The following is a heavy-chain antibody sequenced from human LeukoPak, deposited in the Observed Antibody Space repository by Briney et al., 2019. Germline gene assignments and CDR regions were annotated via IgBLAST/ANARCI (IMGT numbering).Heavy chain of an antibody. V-gene: IGHV1-2*02. CDR3: AREAVLRFLEYAFDI. D-gene: IGHD3-3*01. Sequence: ASVKVSCKASGYTFTGYYMYWVRQAPGQGLEWMGWINPNSGGTNYAQKFQGRVTMTRDTSISTAYMELSRLRSGDTAVYYCAREAVLRFLEYAFDIWGQGTMVTVSS. CDR1: GYTFTGYY. CDR2: INPNSGGT. J-gene: IGHJ3*02.